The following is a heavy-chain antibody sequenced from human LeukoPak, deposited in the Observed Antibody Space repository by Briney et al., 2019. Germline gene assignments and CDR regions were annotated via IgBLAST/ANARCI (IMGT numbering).Heavy chain of an antibody. D-gene: IGHD6-25*01. CDR1: GFTFSSYS. CDR3: AREQRSNFDY. Sequence: GGSLRLSCAASGFTFSSYSMNWVRQAPGKGLEWVSYISSSSSTIYYADSVKGRFTISRDNAKNSLYLQMNSLRAEDTAVYYCAREQRSNFDYWGQGTLVTVSS. CDR2: ISSSSSTI. V-gene: IGHV3-48*01. J-gene: IGHJ4*02.